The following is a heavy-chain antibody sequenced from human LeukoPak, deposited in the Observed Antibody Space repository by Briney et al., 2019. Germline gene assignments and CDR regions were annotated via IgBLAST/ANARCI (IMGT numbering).Heavy chain of an antibody. D-gene: IGHD6-6*01. CDR1: GGSVSSGSYY. CDR3: ARVLIAARMVFDY. CDR2: IYYSGST. Sequence: TSETLSLTCTVSGGSVSSGSYYWSWIRQPPGKGLEWIGYIYYSGSTNYNPSLKSRVTISVDTSKNQFSLKLSSVTAADTAVYYCARVLIAARMVFDYWGQETLVTVSS. V-gene: IGHV4-61*01. J-gene: IGHJ4*02.